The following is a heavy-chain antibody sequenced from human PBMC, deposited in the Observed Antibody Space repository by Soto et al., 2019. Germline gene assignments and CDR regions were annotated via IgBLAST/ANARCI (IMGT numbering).Heavy chain of an antibody. CDR3: ARPLVAPVAGPYYYGMDV. D-gene: IGHD6-19*01. CDR1: GFTFNSYG. J-gene: IGHJ6*02. Sequence: PGGSLRFSCTASGFTFNSYGFNWVRQAPGKGLEWVAVIWYDGNTKYYADSVKGRFTISRDNLRSTVYLQMNSLTAEDTAVYYCARPLVAPVAGPYYYGMDVWGQGTTVTVSS. CDR2: IWYDGNTK. V-gene: IGHV3-33*01.